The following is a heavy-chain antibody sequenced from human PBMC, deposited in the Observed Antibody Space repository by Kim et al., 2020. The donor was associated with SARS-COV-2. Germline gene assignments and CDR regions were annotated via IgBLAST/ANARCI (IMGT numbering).Heavy chain of an antibody. V-gene: IGHV1-3*04. Sequence: ASVKVSCKASGYTFTSYLMHWVRQAPGQRLEWLGWINSGNGNTKYSQKFQGRVTITSDTSASTAYMELSKLRSEDTAVYYCARQRFRGVVLVTFDDWGQGTLVTVST. CDR1: GYTFTSYL. J-gene: IGHJ4*02. CDR2: INSGNGNT. D-gene: IGHD3-10*01. CDR3: ARQRFRGVVLVTFDD.